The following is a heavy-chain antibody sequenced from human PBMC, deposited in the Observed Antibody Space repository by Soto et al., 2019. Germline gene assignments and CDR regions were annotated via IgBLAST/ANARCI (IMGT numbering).Heavy chain of an antibody. CDR1: GFNFSGSA. CDR2: IRSKANSDAT. D-gene: IGHD3-22*01. V-gene: IGHV3-73*02. Sequence: DVQLVNSGGVLIQPGGSLNLASAASGFNFSGSAMHWVRQASGKGLEWVGRIRSKANSDATAYAASVKGRCTISRDDSKNTAYLQMNSLKTEDTAVYYCTRLPYYDSSGYYSWFDYWGEGALVTVSS. J-gene: IGHJ4*02. CDR3: TRLPYYDSSGYYSWFDY.